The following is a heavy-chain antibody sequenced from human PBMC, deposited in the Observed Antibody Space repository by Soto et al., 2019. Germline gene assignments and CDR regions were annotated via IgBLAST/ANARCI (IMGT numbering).Heavy chain of an antibody. Sequence: RLSCSAAGFSCSGGAMGWVRQAPGKGLEWVSDIIDSGGSTYYADSVKGRFTISRDNSKSTLYLQMDSLRAEDTALYYCAKGRSYYYYYGVDVWGQG. CDR3: AKGRSYYYYYGVDV. V-gene: IGHV3-23*01. CDR2: IIDSGGST. CDR1: GFSCSGGA. J-gene: IGHJ6*02.